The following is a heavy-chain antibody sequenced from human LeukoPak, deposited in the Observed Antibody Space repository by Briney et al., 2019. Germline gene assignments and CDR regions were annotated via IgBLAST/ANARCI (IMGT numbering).Heavy chain of an antibody. V-gene: IGHV4-59*01. CDR2: IYYSGST. J-gene: IGHJ6*02. D-gene: IGHD3-10*01. CDR1: GGSISSYY. Sequence: SETLSLTCTVSGGSISSYYWSWIRQPPGKGLEWIGYIYYSGSTKYNPSLKSRLTISLDTSKNQFSLKLNSVTAADTAVYYCARTLVWFGEVYYYGMDVWGQGTTVTVSS. CDR3: ARTLVWFGEVYYYGMDV.